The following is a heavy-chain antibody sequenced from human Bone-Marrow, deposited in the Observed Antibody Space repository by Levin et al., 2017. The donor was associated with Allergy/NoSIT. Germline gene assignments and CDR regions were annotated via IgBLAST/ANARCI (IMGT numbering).Heavy chain of an antibody. J-gene: IGHJ4*02. CDR2: ISYRGST. CDR3: ARLDGYSLDY. CDR1: GGSISSAGYH. V-gene: IGHV4-31*03. Sequence: SQTLSLTCTVSGGSISSAGYHWTRIRQYPGKGLEWIGYISYRGSTYFNPSLKSRLPMSIDTSEQHFSLNLTSVGAADTASYYCARLDGYSLDYWGQGALVTVSS. D-gene: IGHD1-1*01.